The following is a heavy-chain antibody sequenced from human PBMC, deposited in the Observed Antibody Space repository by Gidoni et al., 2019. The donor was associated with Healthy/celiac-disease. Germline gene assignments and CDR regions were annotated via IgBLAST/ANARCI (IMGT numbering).Heavy chain of an antibody. Sequence: QVQLQESGPGLVKPSETLSLTCTVSGGSISSYYWSWIRQPPGKGLEWIGYIYYSGSTNYNPSLKSRVTISVDTSKNQFSLKLSSVTAADTAVYYCARDGYSGSYGYFDYWGQGTLVTVSS. CDR2: IYYSGST. CDR3: ARDGYSGSYGYFDY. V-gene: IGHV4-59*01. D-gene: IGHD1-26*01. J-gene: IGHJ4*02. CDR1: GGSISSYY.